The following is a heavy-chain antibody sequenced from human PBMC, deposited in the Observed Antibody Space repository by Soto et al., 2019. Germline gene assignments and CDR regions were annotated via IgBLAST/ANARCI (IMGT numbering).Heavy chain of an antibody. CDR2: ISYDGSNK. J-gene: IGHJ3*02. Sequence: GGSLRLSCAASGFTFSSYGMHWVRQAPGKGLEWVAVISYDGSNKYYADSVKGRFTISRDNSKNTLYLQMNSLRAEDTAVYYCAKDLNGGNSGAFDIWGQGTMVTVSS. CDR3: AKDLNGGNSGAFDI. CDR1: GFTFSSYG. D-gene: IGHD2-21*02. V-gene: IGHV3-30*18.